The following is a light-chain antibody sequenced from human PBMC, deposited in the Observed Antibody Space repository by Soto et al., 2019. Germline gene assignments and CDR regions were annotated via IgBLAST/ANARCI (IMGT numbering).Light chain of an antibody. J-gene: IGKJ1*01. Sequence: ETVMTHSPATLSVSSGERATLSCRASQSVRSNLAWYQQKPVQAPRLLIYGASTRPTGIPARFSGSGSGTEFTPTIRSLHSEGFAVYYVQQYDHWPKTFGQGTKVELK. V-gene: IGKV3-15*01. CDR1: QSVRSN. CDR3: QQYDHWPKT. CDR2: GAS.